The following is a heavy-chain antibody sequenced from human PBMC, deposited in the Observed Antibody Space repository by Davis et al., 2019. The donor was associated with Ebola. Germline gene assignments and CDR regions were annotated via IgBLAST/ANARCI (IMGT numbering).Heavy chain of an antibody. V-gene: IGHV3-73*01. CDR3: TSFTGGDDY. CDR1: GFTFSSYW. J-gene: IGHJ4*02. D-gene: IGHD3-16*01. CDR2: IRSKANSYAT. Sequence: GESLKISCAASGFTFSSYWMSWVRQAPGKGLEWVGRIRSKANSYATAYAASVKGRFTISRDDSKNTAYLQMNSLKTEDTAVYYCTSFTGGDDYWGQGTLVTVSS.